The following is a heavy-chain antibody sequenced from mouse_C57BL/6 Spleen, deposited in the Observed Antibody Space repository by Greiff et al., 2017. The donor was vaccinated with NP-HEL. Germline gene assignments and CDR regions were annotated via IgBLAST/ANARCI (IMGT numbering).Heavy chain of an antibody. V-gene: IGHV1-59*01. CDR2: IDPSDSYT. J-gene: IGHJ1*03. CDR1: GYTFTSYW. Sequence: QVQLQQPGAELVRPGTSVKLSCKASGYTFTSYWMHWVKQRPGQGLEWIGVIDPSDSYTNYNQKFKGKATLTVDTSSSTAYMQLSSLTSEDSAVYYCARSGGSSPCWYFDVWGTGTTVTVSS. D-gene: IGHD1-1*01. CDR3: ARSGGSSPCWYFDV.